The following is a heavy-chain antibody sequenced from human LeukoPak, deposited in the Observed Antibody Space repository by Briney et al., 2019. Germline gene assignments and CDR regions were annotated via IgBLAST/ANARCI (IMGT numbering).Heavy chain of an antibody. CDR1: GFAFSSYA. J-gene: IGHJ3*01. D-gene: IGHD1-26*01. Sequence: AGGSLRLSCAASGFAFSSYAMSWVRQAPGKGLEWVSAISGSGGSTYYADSVKGRFTISRDNSKNTLYLQMNSLRAEDMAVYYCARDLVVGATAFDFWGQGTLVTVSS. CDR2: ISGSGGST. CDR3: ARDLVVGATAFDF. V-gene: IGHV3-23*01.